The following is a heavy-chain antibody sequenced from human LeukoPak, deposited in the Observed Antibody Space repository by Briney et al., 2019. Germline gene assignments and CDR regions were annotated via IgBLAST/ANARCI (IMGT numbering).Heavy chain of an antibody. V-gene: IGHV4-4*07. J-gene: IGHJ4*02. Sequence: SETLSLTCTVSGGSITSYYWSWIRQSAGKGLEWIGRIYITGSTNYNPSLKSRVTMSVDTSKNQFSLKLSSVTAADTAVYYCARDGDYYDSSGPLDYWGQGTLVTVSS. D-gene: IGHD3-22*01. CDR3: ARDGDYYDSSGPLDY. CDR1: GGSITSYY. CDR2: IYITGST.